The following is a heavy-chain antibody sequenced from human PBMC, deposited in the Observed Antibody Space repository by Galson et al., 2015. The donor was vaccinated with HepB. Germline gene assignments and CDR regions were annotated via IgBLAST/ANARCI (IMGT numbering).Heavy chain of an antibody. CDR2: IIPSLGIA. CDR1: GGTFSSYA. CDR3: ARDDRNDGYNLDY. J-gene: IGHJ4*02. Sequence: SVKVSCKASGGTFSSYAISWVRQAPGQGLEWMGRIIPSLGIANYAQQFQGRVTITADKSTSTAYMELSSLRSEDTAVYYCARDDRNDGYNLDYWGQGTLVTVSS. D-gene: IGHD5-24*01. V-gene: IGHV1-69*04.